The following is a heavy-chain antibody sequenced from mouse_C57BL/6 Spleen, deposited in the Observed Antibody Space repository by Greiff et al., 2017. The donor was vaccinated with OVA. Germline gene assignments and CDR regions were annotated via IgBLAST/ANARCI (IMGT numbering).Heavy chain of an antibody. CDR2: IHPNSGST. Sequence: QVQLQQPGAELVKPGASVQLSCKASGYTFTSYWMHWVKQRPGQGLEWIGMIHPNSGSTNYNEKFKSKATLTADKSTSTAYMQLSSLTAEDSAVYYCARNDYDWFAYWGQGTLVTVSA. CDR1: GYTFTSYW. CDR3: ARNDYDWFAY. J-gene: IGHJ3*01. V-gene: IGHV1-64*01. D-gene: IGHD2-4*01.